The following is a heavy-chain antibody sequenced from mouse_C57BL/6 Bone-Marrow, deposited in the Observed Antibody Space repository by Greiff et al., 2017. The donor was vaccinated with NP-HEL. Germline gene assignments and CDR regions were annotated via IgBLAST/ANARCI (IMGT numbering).Heavy chain of an antibody. V-gene: IGHV5-12*01. CDR1: GFTFSDYY. CDR2: ISNGGGSI. D-gene: IGHD1-1*01. J-gene: IGHJ4*01. Sequence: EVQGVESGGGLVQPGGSLKLSCAASGFTFSDYYMYWVRQTPEKRLEWVAYISNGGGSIYYPDTVKGRFTISRDNAKNTLYLQMSRLKSEDTAMYYSASPSLITTVVATDAMDYWGQGTSVTVSS. CDR3: ASPSLITTVVATDAMDY.